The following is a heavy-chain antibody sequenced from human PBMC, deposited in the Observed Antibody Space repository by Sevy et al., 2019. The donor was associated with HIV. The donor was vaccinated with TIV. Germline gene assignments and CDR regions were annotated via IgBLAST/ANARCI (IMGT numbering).Heavy chain of an antibody. J-gene: IGHJ4*02. CDR3: VRESCSSTSCYIGWPYYFDY. CDR2: IKQDGSEK. D-gene: IGHD2-2*02. V-gene: IGHV3-7*01. CDR1: GFTFSSYW. Sequence: GGSLRLSCAASGFTFSSYWMSWVRQAPGKGLEWVANIKQDGSEKYYVDSVKGRFTISRDNAKNSLYLQMNSLRAEDTAVYYCVRESCSSTSCYIGWPYYFDYWGQGTLVTVSS.